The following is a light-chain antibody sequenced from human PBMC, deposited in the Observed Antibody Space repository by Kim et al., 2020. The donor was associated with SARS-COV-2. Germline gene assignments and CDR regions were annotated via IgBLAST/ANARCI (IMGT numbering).Light chain of an antibody. V-gene: IGLV3-1*01. CDR1: KLGDKY. J-gene: IGLJ1*01. CDR2: QDS. CDR3: QAWDSSAAV. Sequence: VAPGQAASITCSGDKLGDKYASWYQQKPGQSPVLVIYQDSKRPSGIPERFSGSNSGNTATLTISGTQAMDEADYYCQAWDSSAAVFGTGTKVTVL.